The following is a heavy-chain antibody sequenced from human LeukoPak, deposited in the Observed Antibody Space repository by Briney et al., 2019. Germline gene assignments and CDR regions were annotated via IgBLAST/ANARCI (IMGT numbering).Heavy chain of an antibody. D-gene: IGHD3-3*01. CDR1: GFTFDDYA. Sequence: PGRSLRLSCAAPGFTFDDYAMHWVRQAPGKGLEWVSGISWNSGSIGYADSVKGRFTISRDNAKNSLYLQMNSLRAEDTALYYCAKFSEGLLPFDYWGQGTLVTVSS. CDR3: AKFSEGLLPFDY. J-gene: IGHJ4*02. CDR2: ISWNSGSI. V-gene: IGHV3-9*01.